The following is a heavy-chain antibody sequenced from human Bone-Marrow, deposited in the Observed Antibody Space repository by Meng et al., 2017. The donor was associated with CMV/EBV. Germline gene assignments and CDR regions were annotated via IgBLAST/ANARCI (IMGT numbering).Heavy chain of an antibody. V-gene: IGHV3-21*01. CDR1: GFTFSTYA. CDR2: ISSSSYI. CDR3: VRGRITNHY. Sequence: GESLKISCAASGFTFSTYAMNWVRQAPGKGPECVSCISSSSYIYYVDSLKGRFTISRDHAKNSLYLQMNSLRAEDTALYYCVRGRITNHYWGQGTLVTVSS. D-gene: IGHD1-20*01. J-gene: IGHJ4*02.